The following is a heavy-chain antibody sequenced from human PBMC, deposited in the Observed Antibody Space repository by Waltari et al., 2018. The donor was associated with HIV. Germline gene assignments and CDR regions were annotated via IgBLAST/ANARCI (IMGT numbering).Heavy chain of an antibody. CDR1: GFTFSSYG. CDR2: RSKDGSNK. Sequence: QVQLVESGGGVVQPGRSLRLSCAASGFTFSSYGMHWVRQAPGKGLEWVAVRSKDGSNKYDADSVKGRLTISRDNSKNTLYLQMNSLGAEDTAVFYWAKDRGGGNLDYWGQGTLVTVSS. V-gene: IGHV3-30*18. D-gene: IGHD3-10*01. CDR3: AKDRGGGNLDY. J-gene: IGHJ4*02.